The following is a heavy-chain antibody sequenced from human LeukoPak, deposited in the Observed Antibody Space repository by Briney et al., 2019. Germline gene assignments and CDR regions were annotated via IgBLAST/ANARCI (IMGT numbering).Heavy chain of an antibody. CDR3: ARGGAYDYIWGSPIQVDH. V-gene: IGHV1-18*01. Sequence: ASVKVSCKASGYTFTSYGISWVRQAPGQGLEWMGWISAYNGNTNYAQKLQGRVTMTTDTSTSTAYMELRSLRSDDTAVYYCARGGAYDYIWGSPIQVDHWGQGTLVTVSS. CDR1: GYTFTSYG. CDR2: ISAYNGNT. D-gene: IGHD3-16*01. J-gene: IGHJ4*02.